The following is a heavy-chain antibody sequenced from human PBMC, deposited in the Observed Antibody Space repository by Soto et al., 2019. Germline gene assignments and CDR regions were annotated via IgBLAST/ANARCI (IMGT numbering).Heavy chain of an antibody. CDR1: GGTFSSYA. CDR2: IIPIFGTA. J-gene: IGHJ4*02. V-gene: IGHV1-69*01. CDR3: ARSGSGSYYTPNFDY. D-gene: IGHD3-10*01. Sequence: QVQLVQSGAEVKKPGSSVKVSCKASGGTFSSYAISWVRQAPGQGLEWMGGIIPIFGTANYAQKFQGRVKITADESTSTADMELSSLRSEDTAVYYCARSGSGSYYTPNFDYWGQGTLVTVSS.